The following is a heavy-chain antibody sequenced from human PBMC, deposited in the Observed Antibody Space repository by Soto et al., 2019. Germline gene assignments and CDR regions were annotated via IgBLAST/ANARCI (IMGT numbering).Heavy chain of an antibody. CDR2: IYPGDSDT. D-gene: IGHD2-2*01. CDR1: GYRFTSYW. V-gene: IGHV5-51*01. J-gene: IGHJ6*02. CDR3: ARHYCSSTSCYQVYYYYYGMDV. Sequence: ASLKISCKGYGYRFTSYWIGWVRQMPGKGLEWMGIIYPGDSDTRYSPSFQGQVTISADKSISTAYLQWSSLKASDTAMYYCARHYCSSTSCYQVYYYYYGMDVWGQGTTVTGSS.